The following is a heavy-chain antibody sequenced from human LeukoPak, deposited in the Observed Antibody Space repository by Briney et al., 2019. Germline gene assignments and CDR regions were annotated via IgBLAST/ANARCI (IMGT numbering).Heavy chain of an antibody. CDR3: ARATDYYDSSGHWDFDY. Sequence: SVTVSFKASGGTFSSYAISWVRQAPGQGLEWMGGIIPIFGTANYAQKFQGRVTITADESTSTAYMELSSLRSEDTAVYYCARATDYYDSSGHWDFDYWGQGTLVTVSS. CDR2: IIPIFGTA. D-gene: IGHD3-22*01. V-gene: IGHV1-69*13. J-gene: IGHJ4*02. CDR1: GGTFSSYA.